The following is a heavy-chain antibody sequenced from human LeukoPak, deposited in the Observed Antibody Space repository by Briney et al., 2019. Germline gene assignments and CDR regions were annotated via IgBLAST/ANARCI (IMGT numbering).Heavy chain of an antibody. Sequence: SVKVSCKASGGSFNNYAISWGRQAPGQGLEWMGGIIPIFGTANYAQKFQGRVTITADKSTNTAYMELSSLRSEDTAVYYCARSQPLAYFDLWGRGTLVTVSS. CDR1: GGSFNNYA. CDR3: ARSQPLAYFDL. V-gene: IGHV1-69*06. CDR2: IIPIFGTA. J-gene: IGHJ2*01.